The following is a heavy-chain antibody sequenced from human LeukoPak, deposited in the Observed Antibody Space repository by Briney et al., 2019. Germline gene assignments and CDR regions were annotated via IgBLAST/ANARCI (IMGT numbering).Heavy chain of an antibody. V-gene: IGHV3-30-3*01. Sequence: GGSLRLSCAASGFTFSSYAMHWVRQAPGKGLEWVAVISYDGSNKYYADSVKGRFTISRDNSKNTLYLQMNSLRAADTAVYYCAGGREYSSSSHLGYWGQGTLVTVSS. CDR1: GFTFSSYA. CDR2: ISYDGSNK. J-gene: IGHJ4*02. CDR3: AGGREYSSSSHLGY. D-gene: IGHD6-6*01.